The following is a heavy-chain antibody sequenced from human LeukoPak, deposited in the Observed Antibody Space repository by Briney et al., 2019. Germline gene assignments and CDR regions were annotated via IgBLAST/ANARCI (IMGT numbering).Heavy chain of an antibody. CDR1: RDSISSYY. V-gene: IGHV4-4*09. CDR3: ARGNRGWYYDFWIGYRTFDY. Sequence: PLESLSLTPTLSRDSISSYYWSWMRQPPGTGVEWIGYFYTSGGTNYIPSLKGRVTISVDTSKIQFSLYLSSVTAAETTVCYCARGNRGWYYDFWIGYRTFDYWGQGTLVTVS. D-gene: IGHD3-3*01. J-gene: IGHJ4*02. CDR2: FYTSGGT.